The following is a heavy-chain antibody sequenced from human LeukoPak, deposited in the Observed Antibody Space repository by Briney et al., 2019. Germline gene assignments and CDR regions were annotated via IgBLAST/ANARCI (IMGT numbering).Heavy chain of an antibody. V-gene: IGHV4-4*07. D-gene: IGHD1-26*01. Sequence: SETLSLTCTVSVGSFSISYWSWIRQPAGKGLEWIVRIYTSGSTNFNPSLKSRVTISIDKSKNQISLKLNSVTAADTAVYYCARGYSGNYLRFDPWGQGTLVTVSS. CDR3: ARGYSGNYLRFDP. CDR1: VGSFSISY. CDR2: IYTSGST. J-gene: IGHJ5*02.